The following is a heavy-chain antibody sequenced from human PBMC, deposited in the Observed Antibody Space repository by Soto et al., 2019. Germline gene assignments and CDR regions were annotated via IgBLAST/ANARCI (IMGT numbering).Heavy chain of an antibody. CDR1: GFTFSSYS. CDR3: ASGGVIVVVPADY. J-gene: IGHJ4*02. V-gene: IGHV3-21*01. D-gene: IGHD2-2*01. Sequence: GGSLRLSCAASGFTFSSYSMNWVRQAPGKGLEWVSSISSSSSYIYYADSVKGRFTISRENAKNSLYLQMNSMSAEDTAVYSCASGGVIVVVPADYWGQGTLVTVSS. CDR2: ISSSSSYI.